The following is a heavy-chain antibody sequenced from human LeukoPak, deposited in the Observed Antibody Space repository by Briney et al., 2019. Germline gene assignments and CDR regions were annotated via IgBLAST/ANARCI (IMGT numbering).Heavy chain of an antibody. Sequence: GGSLRLSCAASGFTVSSNYMSWVRQAPGKGLEWVSVIYSGGSTYYADSVKGRFTISRDNSKNTLYLQMNSLRAEDTAVYYCVRDSYYYGSGSYYNGPPWGQGTLVTVSS. J-gene: IGHJ5*02. V-gene: IGHV3-66*01. D-gene: IGHD3-10*01. CDR1: GFTVSSNY. CDR3: VRDSYYYGSGSYYNGPP. CDR2: IYSGGST.